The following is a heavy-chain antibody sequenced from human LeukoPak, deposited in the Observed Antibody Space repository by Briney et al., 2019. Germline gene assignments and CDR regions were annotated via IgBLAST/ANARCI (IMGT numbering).Heavy chain of an antibody. V-gene: IGHV1-46*01. CDR2: ITPNTGDT. Sequence: EASVEVSCKASGYTFSSFYLHWVRRAPGQGLEWMGIITPNTGDTTYAPKFQDRLIMTRDRSTSTVYMELHSLRSEDTAVYYCARSRNYYRVYFDNWGQGALVPVSS. J-gene: IGHJ4*02. D-gene: IGHD3-10*01. CDR3: ARSRNYYRVYFDN. CDR1: GYTFSSFY.